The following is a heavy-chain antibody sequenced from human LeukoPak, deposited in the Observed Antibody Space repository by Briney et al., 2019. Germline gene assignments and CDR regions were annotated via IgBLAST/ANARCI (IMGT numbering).Heavy chain of an antibody. D-gene: IGHD3-22*01. CDR2: INHGGST. V-gene: IGHV4-34*01. CDR3: ARGQKWLSFYYFDF. Sequence: SETLSLTCAVYGGSFSGYYWTWIRQPPGKGLEWIGEINHGGSTNYNPSLKSRVSISMDTSKNQFSLKLNSVTAADTAIYYCARGQKWLSFYYFDFWGQGTLVTVSS. CDR1: GGSFSGYY. J-gene: IGHJ4*02.